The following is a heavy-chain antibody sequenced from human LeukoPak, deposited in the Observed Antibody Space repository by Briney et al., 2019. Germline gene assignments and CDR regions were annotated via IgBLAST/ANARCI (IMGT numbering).Heavy chain of an antibody. Sequence: SQTLSLTCTVSGGSISSGDYYWSWIRQPPGKGLEWIGYIYYSGSTYYNPSLKSRVTISVDTSKNQFSLKLSSVTAADTAVYYCATLWSLVDAFDIWGHGTMVTVSS. D-gene: IGHD2-21*01. CDR2: IYYSGST. CDR1: GGSISSGDYY. J-gene: IGHJ3*02. V-gene: IGHV4-30-4*01. CDR3: ATLWSLVDAFDI.